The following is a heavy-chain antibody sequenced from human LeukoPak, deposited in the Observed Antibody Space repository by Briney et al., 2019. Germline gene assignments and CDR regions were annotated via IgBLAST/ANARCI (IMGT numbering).Heavy chain of an antibody. CDR1: GFTFRSYA. V-gene: IGHV3-23*01. CDR3: ARSGTTFGYFDY. J-gene: IGHJ4*02. Sequence: GGSLRLSCAASGFTFRSYAMSWVRQAPGKGLEWVSVISDSGSSTYNADSVKGRFTISRDNSKNTLYLQMGSLRAEDMAVYYCARSGTTFGYFDYWGQGTLVTVSS. CDR2: ISDSGSST. D-gene: IGHD1-1*01.